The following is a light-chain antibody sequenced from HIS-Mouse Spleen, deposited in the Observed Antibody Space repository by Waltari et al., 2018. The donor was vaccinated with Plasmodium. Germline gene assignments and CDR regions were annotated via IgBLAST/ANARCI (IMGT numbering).Light chain of an antibody. CDR1: QSVSSSY. CDR2: GAS. Sequence: EIVLTQSPGTLSLSPGERATLSFRARQSVSSSYLAWYQQKPGQAPRLLIYGASSRATGIPDRFSVSGSGTDFTLTISRLEPEDFAVYYCQQYGSSPLTFGGGTKVEIK. CDR3: QQYGSSPLT. V-gene: IGKV3-20*01. J-gene: IGKJ4*01.